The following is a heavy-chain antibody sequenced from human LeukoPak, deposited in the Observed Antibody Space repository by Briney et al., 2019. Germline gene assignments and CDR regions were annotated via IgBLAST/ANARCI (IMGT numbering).Heavy chain of an antibody. CDR1: GFSFSDHY. D-gene: IGHD5-24*01. J-gene: IGHJ4*02. Sequence: GGSLRLSCAASGFSFSDHYMDWVRQAPGKGLVWVSRINSDGSSTNYADSVKGRFTISRDNAKNTLYLKMNSLRAEDTAVYYCARDRNGYNREFDFWGQGTLVTVSS. V-gene: IGHV3-74*01. CDR2: INSDGSST. CDR3: ARDRNGYNREFDF.